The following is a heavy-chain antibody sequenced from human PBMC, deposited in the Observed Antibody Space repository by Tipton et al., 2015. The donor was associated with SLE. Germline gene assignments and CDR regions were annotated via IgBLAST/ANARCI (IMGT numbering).Heavy chain of an antibody. CDR2: IYSGGST. CDR1: GFTVSSNY. J-gene: IGHJ3*02. V-gene: IGHV3-66*02. CDR3: ARDHLTMVRGEGRGAFDI. D-gene: IGHD3-10*01. Sequence: LSLTCAASGFTVSSNYMSWVRQAPGKGLEWVAVIYSGGSTYYADSVKGRFTISRDNSKNRLYLQMNSLRAEDTAVYYCARDHLTMVRGEGRGAFDIWGQGTMATVSS.